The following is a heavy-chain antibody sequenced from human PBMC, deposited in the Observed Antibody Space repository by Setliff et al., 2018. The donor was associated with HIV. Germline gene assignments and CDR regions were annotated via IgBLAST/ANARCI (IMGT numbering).Heavy chain of an antibody. CDR3: AREKVSAFDI. CDR1: GFTFSDYW. CDR2: IKPDGSLK. D-gene: IGHD2-8*01. Sequence: GGSLRLSCAASGFTFSDYWMSWVRQAPGKGLEWVATIKPDGSLKHYVDSVEGRFTISRDNAKNSLYLQMNSLRAEDMAVYYCAREKVSAFDIWGQGTVVT. J-gene: IGHJ3*02. V-gene: IGHV3-7*01.